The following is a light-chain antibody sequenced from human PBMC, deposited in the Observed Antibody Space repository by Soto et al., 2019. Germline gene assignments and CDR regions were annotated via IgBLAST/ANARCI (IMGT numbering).Light chain of an antibody. CDR1: QSFSSYY. CDR2: GAS. Sequence: EVVLTQSPGTLSLSPGDRVTLSCRASQSFSSYYLAWYQHKPGQAPRLLIYGASSRAPGTPDRFSGSGSGTDFSLTISRLEPEDFAVYFCQRYGSSVTFGGGTKVEIK. V-gene: IGKV3-20*01. J-gene: IGKJ4*01. CDR3: QRYGSSVT.